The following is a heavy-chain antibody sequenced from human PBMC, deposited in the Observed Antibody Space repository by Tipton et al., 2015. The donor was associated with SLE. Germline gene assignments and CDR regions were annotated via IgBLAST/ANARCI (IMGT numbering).Heavy chain of an antibody. CDR3: AREDGSGWYSY. CDR2: ISYDGSNK. D-gene: IGHD6-19*01. CDR1: RFTFSSYA. V-gene: IGHV3-30-3*01. J-gene: IGHJ4*02. Sequence: SLRLSCAASRFTFSSYAMHWVRQAPGKGLEWVAVISYDGSNKYYADSVKGRFTISRDNSKNTLYLQMNSLRAEDTAVYYCAREDGSGWYSYWGQGTLVTVSS.